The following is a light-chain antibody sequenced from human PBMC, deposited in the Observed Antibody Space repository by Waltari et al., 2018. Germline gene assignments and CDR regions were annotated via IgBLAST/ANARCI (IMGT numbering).Light chain of an antibody. CDR3: QQGARWPRS. J-gene: IGKJ2*01. CDR2: KIS. CDR1: QRPVHSDRSTY. Sequence: RSLPSLPVSLGKATCNPLLPSQRPVHSDRSTYLKWFQQRPGQAPRRLIYKISRRASGVPDRFSGSGSGTDFRLKINRLEAEDVGVYYCQQGARWPRSFGQGTKLEI. V-gene: IGKV2-30*02.